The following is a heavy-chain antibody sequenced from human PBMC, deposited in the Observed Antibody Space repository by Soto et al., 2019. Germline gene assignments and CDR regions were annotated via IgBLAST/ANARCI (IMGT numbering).Heavy chain of an antibody. CDR1: GGSISSGGYY. Sequence: TLSLTCTVAGGSISSGGYYWNWIRQHRGKGLEWIGYIYYIGSTYYNPSLKSRVTISLDTSKNQFSLKLSSVTAADTAVYYCARSVLPWGQGLQVTVS. V-gene: IGHV4-31*03. J-gene: IGHJ5*02. CDR2: IYYIGST. CDR3: ARSVLP. D-gene: IGHD3-10*02.